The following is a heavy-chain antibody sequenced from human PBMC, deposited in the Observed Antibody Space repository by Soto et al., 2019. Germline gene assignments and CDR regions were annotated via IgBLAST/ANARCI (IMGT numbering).Heavy chain of an antibody. J-gene: IGHJ4*02. CDR2: IYHSGIT. CDR1: GDSVSGSHW. D-gene: IGHD4-17*01. CDR3: ARDRAVHGY. Sequence: QVQLQESGPGLVKPSGTLSLTCAVSGDSVSGSHWWSWVRQPPGKGLEWIGEIYHSGITNYNLTLKSRVTISLDMSKNQFSLKLRSVTAADTAIYYCARDRAVHGYWGQGILVTVSS. V-gene: IGHV4-4*02.